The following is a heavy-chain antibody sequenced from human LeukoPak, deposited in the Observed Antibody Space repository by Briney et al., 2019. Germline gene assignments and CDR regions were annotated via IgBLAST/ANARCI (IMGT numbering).Heavy chain of an antibody. V-gene: IGHV4-34*01. CDR2: INHSGST. Sequence: PSETLSLTCAVYGGSFSGYYWSWIRKPPGKGLEWIGEINHSGSTNYNPSLKSRVTISVDTSKNQFSLKLSSVTAADTAVYYCARGSSRDGYNWQDYWGQGTLVTVSS. CDR3: ARGSSRDGYNWQDY. CDR1: GGSFSGYY. D-gene: IGHD5-24*01. J-gene: IGHJ4*02.